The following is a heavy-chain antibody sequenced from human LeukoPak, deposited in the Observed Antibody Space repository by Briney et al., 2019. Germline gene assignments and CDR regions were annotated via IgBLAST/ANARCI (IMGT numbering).Heavy chain of an antibody. CDR1: GFTVSSNY. CDR2: IYSGGST. J-gene: IGHJ3*02. V-gene: IGHV3-66*01. CDR3: ARDRGYSGYDSAFDI. D-gene: IGHD5-12*01. Sequence: GGSLRLSCAASGFTVSSNYMSWVRQAPGKGLEWVSVIYSGGSTYYADFVKGRFTISRDNSKNTLYLQMNSLRAEDTAVYYCARDRGYSGYDSAFDIWGQGTMVTVSS.